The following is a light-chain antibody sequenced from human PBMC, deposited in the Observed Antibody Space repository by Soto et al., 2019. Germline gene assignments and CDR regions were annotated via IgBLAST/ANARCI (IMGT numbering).Light chain of an antibody. V-gene: IGLV2-14*01. CDR3: SSYTSGSTYV. CDR2: EVS. Sequence: QSALTQPASVSGSPGQSITISCTGTSSDVGGYNYVSWYQQYPGKAPKLIIYEVSNRPSEISNRFSGSKSGNTASLTISGLQAEDEADYYCSSYTSGSTYVFGTGTQLTVL. J-gene: IGLJ1*01. CDR1: SSDVGGYNY.